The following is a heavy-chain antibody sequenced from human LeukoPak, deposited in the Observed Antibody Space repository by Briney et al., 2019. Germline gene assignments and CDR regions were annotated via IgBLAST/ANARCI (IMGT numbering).Heavy chain of an antibody. CDR3: ARYNWNDANAFDI. CDR1: GFIFSDYY. J-gene: IGHJ3*02. V-gene: IGHV4-38-2*01. Sequence: GSLRLSCDASGFIFSDYYMSWVRQAPGKGLEWIGSIYYSGSTYYNPSLKSRVTISVDTSKNQFSLKLSSVTAADTAVYYCARYNWNDANAFDIWGQGTMVTVSS. D-gene: IGHD1-1*01. CDR2: IYYSGST.